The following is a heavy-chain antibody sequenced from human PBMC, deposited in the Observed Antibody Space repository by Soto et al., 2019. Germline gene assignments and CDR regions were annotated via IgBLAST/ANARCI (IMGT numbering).Heavy chain of an antibody. Sequence: GESLKISCKGSGYSFTSYWIGWVRQMPGKGLEWMGIIYPGDSDTRYSPSFQGQVTISADKSISTAYLQWSSLKASDTAMYYCARHRGYNWNYSAYNWFDPWGQGTLVTVS. J-gene: IGHJ5*02. D-gene: IGHD1-7*01. CDR1: GYSFTSYW. CDR3: ARHRGYNWNYSAYNWFDP. V-gene: IGHV5-51*01. CDR2: IYPGDSDT.